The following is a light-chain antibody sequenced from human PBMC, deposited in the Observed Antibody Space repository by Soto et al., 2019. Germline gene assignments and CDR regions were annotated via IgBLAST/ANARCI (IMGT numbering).Light chain of an antibody. V-gene: IGLV2-8*01. Sequence: QSVLTQLPSASGSPGQSVTISCTGTSSDVGTHGYVSWYQQHAGKAPKLMIYDVTKRPSGVPDRFSGSKSANTASLTVSGLQAEDEADYYCMCYAGGNNWVFGGGTQLTVL. CDR2: DVT. CDR1: SSDVGTHGY. J-gene: IGLJ3*02. CDR3: MCYAGGNNWV.